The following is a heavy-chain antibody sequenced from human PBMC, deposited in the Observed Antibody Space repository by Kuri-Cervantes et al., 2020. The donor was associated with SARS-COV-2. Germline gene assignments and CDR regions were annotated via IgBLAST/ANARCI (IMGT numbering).Heavy chain of an antibody. CDR3: ARDKVVDY. J-gene: IGHJ4*02. CDR1: GFTFSSYW. CDR2: IKQDGSEK. V-gene: IGHV3-7*01. Sequence: GGSLRLSCAVSGFTFSSYWMSWVRQAPGKGLEWVANIKQDGSEKYYVDSVKGRFTISRDKAKNSLYPRMTRLRAEDTAVYYCARDKVVDYWRQGTLVTVAS. D-gene: IGHD2-15*01.